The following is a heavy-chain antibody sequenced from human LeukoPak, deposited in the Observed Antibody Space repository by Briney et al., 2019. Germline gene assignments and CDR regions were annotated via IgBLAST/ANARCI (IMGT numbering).Heavy chain of an antibody. D-gene: IGHD3-10*01. CDR3: ARGRITMVRGAEYYFDY. J-gene: IGHJ4*02. CDR2: INHSGST. Sequence: LRLSCAASGFTFSDYYMSWIRQPPGKGLEWIGEINHSGSTNYNPSLKSRVTISVDTSKNQFSLKLSSVTAADTAVYYCARGRITMVRGAEYYFDYWGQGTLVTVSS. CDR1: GFTFSDYY. V-gene: IGHV4-34*01.